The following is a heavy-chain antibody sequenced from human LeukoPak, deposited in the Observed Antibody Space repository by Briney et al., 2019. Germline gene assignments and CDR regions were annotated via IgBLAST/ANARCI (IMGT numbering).Heavy chain of an antibody. Sequence: PGGSLRLSCAASGFTFSSYAMSWVRQAPGKGLEWVSAISGSGGSTYYADSVKGRFTISRDNSKNTLYLQMNSLRAEDTAAYYCAKVSSPNTYYYDSSGYLDYWGQGTLVTVSS. CDR2: ISGSGGST. J-gene: IGHJ4*02. CDR3: AKVSSPNTYYYDSSGYLDY. V-gene: IGHV3-23*01. CDR1: GFTFSSYA. D-gene: IGHD3-22*01.